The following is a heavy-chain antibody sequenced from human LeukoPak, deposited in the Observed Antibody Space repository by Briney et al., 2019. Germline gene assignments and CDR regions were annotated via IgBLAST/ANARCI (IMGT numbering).Heavy chain of an antibody. CDR1: GFTFSSYA. V-gene: IGHV3-23*01. Sequence: AGGSLRPSCAASGFTFSSYAMSWVRQAPGKGLEWVSAISGSGGSTYYADSVKGRFTISRDNSKNTLYLQMNSLRAEDTAVYYCAKVGPYSNSPLIPEYWGQGTLVTVSS. CDR2: ISGSGGST. J-gene: IGHJ4*02. CDR3: AKVGPYSNSPLIPEY. D-gene: IGHD4-11*01.